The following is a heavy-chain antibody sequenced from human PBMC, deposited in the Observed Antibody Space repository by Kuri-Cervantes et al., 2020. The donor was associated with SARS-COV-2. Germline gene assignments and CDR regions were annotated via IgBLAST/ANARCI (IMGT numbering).Heavy chain of an antibody. CDR1: GYTFSGYY. V-gene: IGHV1-2*04. Sequence: ASVKVSCKASGYTFSGYYIYWVRQAPGQGLEWMGWINPNSGGTNYAQKFPGWVTMTRDTSINTAYMELSRLRSDDMAVYYCARGMVRGIIQYYYYPMDVWGQGTTVTVSS. J-gene: IGHJ6*02. CDR3: ARGMVRGIIQYYYYPMDV. CDR2: INPNSGGT. D-gene: IGHD3-10*01.